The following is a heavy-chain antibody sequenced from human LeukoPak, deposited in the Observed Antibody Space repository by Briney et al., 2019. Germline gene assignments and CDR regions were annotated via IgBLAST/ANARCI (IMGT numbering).Heavy chain of an antibody. CDR1: GGTFSSYA. CDR3: ARGLYYYDSSGAFDI. V-gene: IGHV1-69*06. Sequence: ASVKVSCKASGGTFSSYAISWVRQAPGQGLEWTGGIIPIFGTANYAQKFQGRVTITADKSTSTAYMELSSLRSEDTAVYYCARGLYYYDSSGAFDIWGQGTMVTVSS. D-gene: IGHD3-22*01. CDR2: IIPIFGTA. J-gene: IGHJ3*02.